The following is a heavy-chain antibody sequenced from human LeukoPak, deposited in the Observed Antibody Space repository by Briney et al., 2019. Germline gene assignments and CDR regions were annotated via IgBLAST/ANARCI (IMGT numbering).Heavy chain of an antibody. V-gene: IGHV4-4*07. CDR2: IYTSGST. Sequence: SETLSLTCTVSGGSISSYYWSWIRQPAGKGLEWIGLIYTSGSTNYNPSLKSRDTMSVDTSKNQFSLKLSSVTAADTAVYYCARSDYTSWFDPWAREPWSPSPQ. D-gene: IGHD4-11*01. CDR3: ARSDYTSWFDP. CDR1: GGSISSYY. J-gene: IGHJ5*02.